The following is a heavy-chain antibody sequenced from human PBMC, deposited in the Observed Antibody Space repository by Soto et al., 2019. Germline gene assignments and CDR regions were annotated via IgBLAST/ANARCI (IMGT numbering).Heavy chain of an antibody. V-gene: IGHV3-21*01. CDR1: GFTLSSYS. CDR2: ISSSSSHI. CDR3: VRERGLSSFYGMDV. Sequence: SLRLSCAASGFTLSSYSMNWVRQASGKGLEWVASISSSSSHIYYADSVKGRFTISRDNARNSLYLQMNSLRAEDTAVYYCVRERGLSSFYGMDVWGQGTTVTVSS. J-gene: IGHJ6*02. D-gene: IGHD2-21*02.